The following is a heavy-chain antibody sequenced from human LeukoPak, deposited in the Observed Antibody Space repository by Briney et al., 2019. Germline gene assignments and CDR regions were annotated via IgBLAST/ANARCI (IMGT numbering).Heavy chain of an antibody. D-gene: IGHD2-21*02. V-gene: IGHV4-59*08. CDR2: IYYSGDN. CDR3: AGLKLFGGDFN. J-gene: IGHJ4*02. CDR1: GGSISTYY. Sequence: SETLSLTCTVSGGSISTYYWSWIRQPPGKGLEWIGYIYYSGDNNYNPALKSRVTISLDTSKNQFSLKLNSVTAADTAVYYCAGLKLFGGDFNWGQGLVVSVSS.